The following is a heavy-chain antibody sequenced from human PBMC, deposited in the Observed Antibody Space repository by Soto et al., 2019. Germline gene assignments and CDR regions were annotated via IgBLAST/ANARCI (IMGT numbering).Heavy chain of an antibody. Sequence: PSETLSLTCAVAGGYIGISNWWSWVRQTPGKGLEWIGQIHHSGSTNYSPSLTSRVTISVDKSKNQFSLKMNSVTAADTAVYYYARGGYYFYMDVWGKGTTVTVSS. D-gene: IGHD1-26*01. CDR2: IHHSGST. J-gene: IGHJ6*03. CDR3: ARGGYYFYMDV. CDR1: GGYIGISNW. V-gene: IGHV4-4*02.